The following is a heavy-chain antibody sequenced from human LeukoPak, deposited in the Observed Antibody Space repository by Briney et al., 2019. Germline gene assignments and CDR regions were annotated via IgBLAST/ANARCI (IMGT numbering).Heavy chain of an antibody. CDR2: IIPIFGTA. CDR3: ARGLRGSGSYYDPFSFDY. Sequence: SVKVSCKASRGTFSSYAISWVRQAPGQGLEWMGGIIPIFGTANYAQKFQGRVTITADESTSTAYMELSSLRSEDTAVYYCARGLRGSGSYYDPFSFDYWGQGTLVTVSS. CDR1: RGTFSSYA. D-gene: IGHD3-10*01. J-gene: IGHJ4*02. V-gene: IGHV1-69*01.